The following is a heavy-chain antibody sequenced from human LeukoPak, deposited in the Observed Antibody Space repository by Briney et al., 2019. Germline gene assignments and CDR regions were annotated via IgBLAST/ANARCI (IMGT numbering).Heavy chain of an antibody. D-gene: IGHD4-23*01. V-gene: IGHV1-69*04. Sequence: SVKVSCKASGGTISSYAISWERQAPGQGLEWMGRIIPIFGIANYAQKFQGRVTITADKSTSTAYMELSSLRSEDTAVYYCAREDLSTVATGTSGMDVWGQGTTVTVSS. J-gene: IGHJ6*02. CDR3: AREDLSTVATGTSGMDV. CDR1: GGTISSYA. CDR2: IIPIFGIA.